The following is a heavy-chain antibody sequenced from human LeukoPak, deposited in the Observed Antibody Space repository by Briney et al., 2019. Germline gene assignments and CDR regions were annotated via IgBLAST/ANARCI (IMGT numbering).Heavy chain of an antibody. J-gene: IGHJ4*02. CDR3: ARTIAARPYYFDY. CDR2: IYYSGYS. Sequence: SETLSLTCTVSGGSISSHYWSWIRQPPGKGLEWIGYIYYSGYSKYNPSPKSRVTISVDTSKNQFSLKLSSVTAADTAVYYCARTIAARPYYFDYWGQRTLVTVSS. V-gene: IGHV4-59*11. D-gene: IGHD6-6*01. CDR1: GGSISSHY.